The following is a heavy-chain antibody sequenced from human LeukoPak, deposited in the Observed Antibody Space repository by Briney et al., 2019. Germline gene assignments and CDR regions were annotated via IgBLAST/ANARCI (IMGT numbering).Heavy chain of an antibody. CDR3: ARTGTVAYRGYSGYGGY. V-gene: IGHV1-3*01. Sequence: ASVKVSCKASGYTFTSYAMHWVRQAPGQRLEWMGWINAGNGNTKYSQKFQGRVTITRDTSASTAYMELSSLRSEDTAVYYCARTGTVAYRGYSGYGGYWGQGTLVTASS. D-gene: IGHD5-12*01. CDR1: GYTFTSYA. CDR2: INAGNGNT. J-gene: IGHJ4*02.